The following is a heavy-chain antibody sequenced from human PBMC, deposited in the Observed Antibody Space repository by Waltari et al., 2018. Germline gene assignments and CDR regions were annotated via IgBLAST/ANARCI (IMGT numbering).Heavy chain of an antibody. CDR3: ARGLGYCSSTSCYTPFQH. J-gene: IGHJ1*01. Sequence: QVQLQQWGAGLLKPSETLSLTCAVYGGSFSGYYWSWIRQPPGKGLEWIGEIKHRESTNSNPSPKSRVTISVDTSKNQFSLKLSSVTAADTAVYYCARGLGYCSSTSCYTPFQHWGQGTLVTVSS. V-gene: IGHV4-34*01. CDR2: IKHREST. CDR1: GGSFSGYY. D-gene: IGHD2-2*02.